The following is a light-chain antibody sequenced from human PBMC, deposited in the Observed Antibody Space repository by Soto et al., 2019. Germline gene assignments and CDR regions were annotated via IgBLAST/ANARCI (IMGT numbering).Light chain of an antibody. Sequence: ERVMTQSPATLCVSPGERATLSCRASQSVYSNLAWYQQKPGQAPRPLIYGASTRATGIPARFSGSGSGTYFTLHISSLQSEDFAVYCCQHYDEWPYAFGQGTKLEIK. V-gene: IGKV3-15*01. CDR2: GAS. CDR1: QSVYSN. CDR3: QHYDEWPYA. J-gene: IGKJ2*01.